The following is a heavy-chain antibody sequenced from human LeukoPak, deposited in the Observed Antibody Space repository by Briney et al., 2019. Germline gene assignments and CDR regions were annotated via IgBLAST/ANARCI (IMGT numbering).Heavy chain of an antibody. Sequence: ASVKVSCKASGYPFTSYDINWVRQATGQGLEWMGWISAYNGNTNYAQKLQGRVTMTTDTSTSTAYMELRSLRSDDTAVYYCARVSSQAYCSGGSCYEDNYWGQGTLVTVSS. CDR1: GYPFTSYD. CDR2: ISAYNGNT. J-gene: IGHJ4*02. D-gene: IGHD2-15*01. CDR3: ARVSSQAYCSGGSCYEDNY. V-gene: IGHV1-18*01.